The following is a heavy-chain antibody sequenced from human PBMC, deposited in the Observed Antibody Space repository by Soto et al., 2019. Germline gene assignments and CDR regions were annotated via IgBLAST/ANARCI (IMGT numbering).Heavy chain of an antibody. J-gene: IGHJ6*02. D-gene: IGHD2-15*01. CDR3: ARGGGYCSGGSCYSYYYYGMDV. Sequence: QVQLVQSGAEVKKPGSSVKVSCKASGGTFSSYAISWVRQAPGQGLEWMGGIIPIFGTANYAQKFQGRVTITADESTSTVYMELSSLRSEDTAVYYCARGGGYCSGGSCYSYYYYGMDVWGQGTTVTVSS. V-gene: IGHV1-69*01. CDR2: IIPIFGTA. CDR1: GGTFSSYA.